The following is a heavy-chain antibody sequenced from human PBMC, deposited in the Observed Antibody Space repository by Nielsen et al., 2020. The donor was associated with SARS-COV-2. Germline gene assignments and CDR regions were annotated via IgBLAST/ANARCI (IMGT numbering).Heavy chain of an antibody. D-gene: IGHD6-6*01. CDR3: ARSFGWYSSSDAFDI. Sequence: GESLKISCKGSGHSFSTYWIGWVRQMPGKGLEWMGIIYPGDSDTRYSPSFQGQVTIPADKSISTAYLQWSSLKASDTAMYYCARSFGWYSSSDAFDIWGQGTMVTVSS. J-gene: IGHJ3*02. CDR1: GHSFSTYW. CDR2: IYPGDSDT. V-gene: IGHV5-51*01.